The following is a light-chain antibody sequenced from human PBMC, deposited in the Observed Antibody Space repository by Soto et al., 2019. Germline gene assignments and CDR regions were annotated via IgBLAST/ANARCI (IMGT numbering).Light chain of an antibody. V-gene: IGLV2-14*01. J-gene: IGLJ1*01. Sequence: QSALTQPASVSGSPGQSITISCTGTSSDVGGYNYVSWYQPHPGKAPKLMIYEVSNRPSGVSNRFSGSKSGNTSSLTISGLQAEDEADYYCSSYTSSSYGFGTGTKLTVL. CDR2: EVS. CDR3: SSYTSSSYG. CDR1: SSDVGGYNY.